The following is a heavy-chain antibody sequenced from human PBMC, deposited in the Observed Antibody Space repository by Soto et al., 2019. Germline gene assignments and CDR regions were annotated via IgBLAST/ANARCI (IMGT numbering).Heavy chain of an antibody. J-gene: IGHJ3*02. Sequence: SETLSLTGAVYGGSFSGYYWSWIRQPPGKGLEWIGEINHSGSTNYNPSLKSRVTISVDTSKNQFSLKLSSVTAADTAVYYCASVSIVVVPAAKRGAFDIWGQGTMVTVS. D-gene: IGHD2-2*01. CDR1: GGSFSGYY. CDR2: INHSGST. V-gene: IGHV4-34*01. CDR3: ASVSIVVVPAAKRGAFDI.